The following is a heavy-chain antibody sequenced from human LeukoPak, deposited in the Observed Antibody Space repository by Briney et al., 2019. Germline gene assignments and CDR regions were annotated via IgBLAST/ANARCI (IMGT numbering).Heavy chain of an antibody. CDR2: ISSSSDYI. CDR3: AGESGSYFWVFDY. Sequence: GGSLRLSCVVSGLTSTGYSMTWVRQAPGKGLQWVSSISSSSDYIFYADSVKGRFTISRDNAKNSLYLQMNSLRAEDTALYYCAGESGSYFWVFDYWGQGTLVTVSS. CDR1: GLTSTGYS. D-gene: IGHD1-26*01. J-gene: IGHJ4*02. V-gene: IGHV3-21*04.